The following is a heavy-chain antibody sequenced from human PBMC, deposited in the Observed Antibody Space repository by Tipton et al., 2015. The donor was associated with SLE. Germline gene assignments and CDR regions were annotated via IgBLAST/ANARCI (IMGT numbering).Heavy chain of an antibody. CDR2: IYYTGTTT. Sequence: LRLSCTVSGGSVSSSSKYWAWIRQPPGKGLEWIGSIYYTGTTTYYNSFLKSRVTMSVDTSKNQFSLRLTSVIAADTAVYYCAREGSWIYFDYWGQGMLVTVSS. D-gene: IGHD6-13*01. J-gene: IGHJ4*02. CDR1: GGSVSSSSKY. CDR3: AREGSWIYFDY. V-gene: IGHV4-39*07.